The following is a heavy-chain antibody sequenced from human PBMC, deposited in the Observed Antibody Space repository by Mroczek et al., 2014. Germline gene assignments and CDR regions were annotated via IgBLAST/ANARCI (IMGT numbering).Heavy chain of an antibody. J-gene: IGHJ4*02. D-gene: IGHD3-3*01. V-gene: IGHV2-5*01. CDR1: GFSLSTSGVG. CDR2: IYWNDDK. Sequence: QITLKESGPTLVKPTQTLTLTCTFSGFSLSTSGVGVGWIRQPPGKALEWLALIYWNDDKRYSPSLKSRLTITKDTSKNQVVLTMTNMDPVDTATYYCAHRANDFWSGYLPPLFDYWGQGNPWSPSPQ. CDR3: AHRANDFWSGYLPPLFDY.